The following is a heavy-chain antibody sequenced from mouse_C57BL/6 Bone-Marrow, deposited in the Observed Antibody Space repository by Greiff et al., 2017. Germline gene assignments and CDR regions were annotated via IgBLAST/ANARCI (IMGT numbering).Heavy chain of an antibody. D-gene: IGHD2-3*01. CDR1: GYTFTSYT. J-gene: IGHJ4*01. CDR2: INPSSGYT. CDR3: ARCGYYKSYAMDY. V-gene: IGHV1-4*01. Sequence: VQLQQSGAELARPGASVKMSCKASGYTFTSYTMHWVKQRPGQGLEWIGYINPSSGYTKYNQKFKDKATLTADKSSSTPYMQLSSLTSEDSAVYYCARCGYYKSYAMDYWGQGTTDTVSS.